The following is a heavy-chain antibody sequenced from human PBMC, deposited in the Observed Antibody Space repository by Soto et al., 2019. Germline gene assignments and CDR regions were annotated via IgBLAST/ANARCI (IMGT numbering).Heavy chain of an antibody. CDR1: GFTFNNFA. CDR3: AKVRQRFLDILTGATNFDS. V-gene: IGHV3-23*01. CDR2: ISSDGDLR. Sequence: EVQLLGSGGDLVKPGGSLRLSCEVSGFTFNNFAMSWVRQSPGKGLEGVSTISSDGDLRYYAESVKGRFTISRDNSKSSLFLQMNSLRAEDTALYFCAKVRQRFLDILTGATNFDSWGQGTLVTVSS. D-gene: IGHD3-9*01. J-gene: IGHJ4*02.